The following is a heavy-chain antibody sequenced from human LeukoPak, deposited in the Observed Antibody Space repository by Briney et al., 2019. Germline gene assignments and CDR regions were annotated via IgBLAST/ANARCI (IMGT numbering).Heavy chain of an antibody. J-gene: IGHJ4*02. Sequence: ASVKVSCKASGYTFTSYGISWVRQAPGQGLEWMGWISGYNGNTNYAQKLQGRVTMTTDTSTSTAYMELRSLRSDDTAVYYCARDRGSSRGGSGYYLDYWGQGTLVTVSS. V-gene: IGHV1-18*01. D-gene: IGHD3-22*01. CDR1: GYTFTSYG. CDR3: ARDRGSSRGGSGYYLDY. CDR2: ISGYNGNT.